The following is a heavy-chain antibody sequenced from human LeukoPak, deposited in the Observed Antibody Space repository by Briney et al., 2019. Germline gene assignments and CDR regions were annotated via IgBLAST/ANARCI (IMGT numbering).Heavy chain of an antibody. CDR2: INPNSGGT. CDR3: ARLYKYYSSGAYYYYMDV. D-gene: IGHD6-19*01. CDR1: GYTFTGYY. J-gene: IGHJ6*03. V-gene: IGHV1-2*02. Sequence: GASVKVSCKASGYTFTGYYMHWVRQAPGQGLEWMGWINPNSGGTNYAQKFQGRVTMTRDTSISTAYMELSRLRSDDTAVYYCARLYKYYSSGAYYYYMDVWGKGTTVTISS.